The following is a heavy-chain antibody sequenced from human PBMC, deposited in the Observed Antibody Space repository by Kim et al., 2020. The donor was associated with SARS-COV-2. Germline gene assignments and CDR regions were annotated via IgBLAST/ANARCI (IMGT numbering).Heavy chain of an antibody. J-gene: IGHJ4*02. CDR3: ARGTSRGYGSLDY. D-gene: IGHD3-10*01. Sequence: YNPSLKSRVTISVDTSKNQFSLKLSSVTAADTAVYYCARGTSRGYGSLDYWGQGTLVTVSS. V-gene: IGHV4-39*07.